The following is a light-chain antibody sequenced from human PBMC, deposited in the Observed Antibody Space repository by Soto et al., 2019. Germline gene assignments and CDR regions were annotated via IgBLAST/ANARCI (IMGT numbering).Light chain of an antibody. CDR3: QQSYSPPPIT. V-gene: IGKV1-39*01. J-gene: IGKJ5*01. Sequence: MTQSPATLSGSVGDRVTITCRASKTISNYLNWYQKKPGKAPQLLIYAASTLQRGVPSRFSGSGSGTDFTLTIDSLQPEDSATDYCQQSYSPPPITFGQGTRLEIK. CDR1: KTISNY. CDR2: AAS.